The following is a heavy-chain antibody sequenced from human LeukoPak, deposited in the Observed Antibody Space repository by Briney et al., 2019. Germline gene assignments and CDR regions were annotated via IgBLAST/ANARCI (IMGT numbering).Heavy chain of an antibody. CDR2: IIPIFGTA. V-gene: IGHV1-69*13. CDR3: ARGLGQQLVYYYYYSMDV. CDR1: GGTFSSYA. Sequence: SVKVSCKASGGTFSSYAISWVRQAPGQGLEWMGGIIPIFGTANYAQKFQGRVTITADESTSTAYMELSSLRSEDTAVYYCARGLGQQLVYYYYYSMDVWGQGTTVTVSS. J-gene: IGHJ6*02. D-gene: IGHD6-13*01.